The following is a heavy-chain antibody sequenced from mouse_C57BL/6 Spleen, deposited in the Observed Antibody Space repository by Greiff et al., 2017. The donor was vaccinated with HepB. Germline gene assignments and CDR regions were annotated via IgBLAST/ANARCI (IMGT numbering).Heavy chain of an antibody. CDR1: GYTFTSYW. J-gene: IGHJ2*01. CDR3: ARRFYYFDY. V-gene: IGHV1-64*01. Sequence: QVQLQQPGAELVKPGASVKLSCKASGYTFTSYWMNWVKQRPGQGLEWIGMINPNSGSTNYNEKFKSKATLTVDKSSSTAYMQLSSLTSEDSAVYYWARRFYYFDYWGQGTTLTVSS. CDR2: INPNSGST.